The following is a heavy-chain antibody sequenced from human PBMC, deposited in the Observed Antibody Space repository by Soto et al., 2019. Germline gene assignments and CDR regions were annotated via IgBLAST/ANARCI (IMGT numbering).Heavy chain of an antibody. V-gene: IGHV3-23*01. CDR3: AKTRLYDNNDYHRDGFDV. D-gene: IGHD5-12*01. J-gene: IGHJ3*01. Sequence: EVKLLESGGGLVQPGESLRLSCAASGFRPWTYSMSWVRQAPGKGLEWVSGISGDGSATSYADSLKGRFTVSRDNSKDTLFLQMNTLRVEDTPVYYCAKTRLYDNNDYHRDGFDVWGPGTAVTVS. CDR1: GFRPWTYS. CDR2: ISGDGSAT.